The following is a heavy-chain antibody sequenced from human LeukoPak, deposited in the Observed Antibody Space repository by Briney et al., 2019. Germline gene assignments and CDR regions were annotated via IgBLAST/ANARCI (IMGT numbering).Heavy chain of an antibody. J-gene: IGHJ4*02. Sequence: SETLSLTCAVSGYSISSGYYWGWIRQPPGKRLEWIGSIYHSGSTYYNPSLKSRVTISVDTSKNQFSLKLSSVTAADTAVYYCARDLIVVPAAYFDYWGQGTLVTVSS. D-gene: IGHD2-2*01. CDR3: ARDLIVVPAAYFDY. CDR1: GYSISSGYY. CDR2: IYHSGST. V-gene: IGHV4-38-2*02.